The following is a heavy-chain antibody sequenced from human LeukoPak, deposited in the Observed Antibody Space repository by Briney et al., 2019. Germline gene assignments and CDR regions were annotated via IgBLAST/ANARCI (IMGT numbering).Heavy chain of an antibody. CDR1: GDSIDNFY. CDR2: VYSSGTT. V-gene: IGHV4-4*07. D-gene: IGHD6-13*01. Sequence: SETLSLTCTVSGDSIDNFYWSWIRQPAGKGLEWIGRVYSSGTTDYNPSLKSRVSMSVDTSRNHFSLRLSSMTAADTALYYCARGYKPASGKDGAFDIWGQGTMVTVSS. CDR3: ARGYKPASGKDGAFDI. J-gene: IGHJ3*02.